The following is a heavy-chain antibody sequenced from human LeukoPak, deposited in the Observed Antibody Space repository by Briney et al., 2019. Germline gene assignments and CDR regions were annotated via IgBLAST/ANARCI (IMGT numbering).Heavy chain of an antibody. CDR2: IYYSGST. V-gene: IGHV4-59*08. Sequence: PSETLSLTCAVYGGSFSGYYWSWIRQPPGKGLEWIGYIYYSGSTNYNPSLKSRVTISVDTSKNQFSLKLSSVTAADTAVYYCARKLWFGSPFDYWGQGTLVTVSS. CDR3: ARKLWFGSPFDY. D-gene: IGHD3-10*01. CDR1: GGSFSGYY. J-gene: IGHJ4*02.